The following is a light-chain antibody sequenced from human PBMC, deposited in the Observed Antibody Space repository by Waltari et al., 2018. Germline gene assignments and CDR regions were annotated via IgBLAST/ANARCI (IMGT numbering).Light chain of an antibody. CDR3: QVWDSDSNHPV. J-gene: IGLJ3*02. CDR1: STKR. V-gene: IGLV3-21*04. CDR2: FDS. Sequence: SSVLTQPPSVSVAPGKTARITCGRTSTKRVHWYQRKPGQAPVLVIYFDSDRPSGIPERFSGSNSGNTATLTISSVEAGDEADYYCQVWDSDSNHPVFGGGTKLTAL.